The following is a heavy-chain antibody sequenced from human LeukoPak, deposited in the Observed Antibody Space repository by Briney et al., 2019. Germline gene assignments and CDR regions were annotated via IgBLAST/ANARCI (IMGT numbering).Heavy chain of an antibody. Sequence: SETLSLTCTVSGGSISNYYWSWIRQPAGKGLEWTGRISNSGSTNYNLVHKSRVTMSVDTSKKQFSVRLSSVTAADTAMYYCAREAGASSFRPLDCWGQGVLVSVSS. V-gene: IGHV4-4*07. D-gene: IGHD1-26*01. CDR3: AREAGASSFRPLDC. J-gene: IGHJ4*02. CDR1: GGSISNYY. CDR2: ISNSGST.